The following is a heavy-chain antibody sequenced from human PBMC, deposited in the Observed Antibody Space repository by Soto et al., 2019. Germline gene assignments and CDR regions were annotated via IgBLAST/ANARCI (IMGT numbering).Heavy chain of an antibody. J-gene: IGHJ6*02. D-gene: IGHD3-10*01. CDR3: ARARGDYYGSGITKWGMDV. CDR1: GGSISSGGYY. CDR2: IYYSGST. Sequence: QVQLQESGPGLVKPSQTLSLTCTVSGGSISSGGYYWSWIRQHPGKGLEWIGYIYYSGSTYYNPSLKVRVTISVDTSKNQFSLKLSSVTAADTAVYYCARARGDYYGSGITKWGMDVWGQGTTVTVSS. V-gene: IGHV4-31*03.